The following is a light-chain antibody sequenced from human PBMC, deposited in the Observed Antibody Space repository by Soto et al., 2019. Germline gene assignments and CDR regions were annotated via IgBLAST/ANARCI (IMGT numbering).Light chain of an antibody. CDR2: EVS. CDR1: SSDVGGYNF. CDR3: NSYTSSSSYV. Sequence: QSVLTQPASVSGAPGQSITISCTGTSSDVGGYNFVSWYQHHPRNAPKLMIYEVSNRPSGVSNRFSGSNSGNTASLTISVLLREDEAYYYCNSYTSSSSYVFGTGTKLTVL. J-gene: IGLJ1*01. V-gene: IGLV2-14*01.